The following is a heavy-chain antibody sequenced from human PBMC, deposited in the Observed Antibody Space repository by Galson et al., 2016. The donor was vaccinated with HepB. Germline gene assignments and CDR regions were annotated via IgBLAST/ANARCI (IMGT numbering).Heavy chain of an antibody. CDR1: GDSPTRGSFY. Sequence: SETLSLTCTVSGDSPTRGSFYWTWIRQLPGKGLEWIGYIYHSGNSHYNPSLKSRVTMSVDTSKNQFSLKLTSVTAADTAVYYCAREGCSGGSCYSGYNWFDPWGQGTLVTVSS. J-gene: IGHJ5*02. D-gene: IGHD2-15*01. V-gene: IGHV4-61*01. CDR3: AREGCSGGSCYSGYNWFDP. CDR2: IYHSGNS.